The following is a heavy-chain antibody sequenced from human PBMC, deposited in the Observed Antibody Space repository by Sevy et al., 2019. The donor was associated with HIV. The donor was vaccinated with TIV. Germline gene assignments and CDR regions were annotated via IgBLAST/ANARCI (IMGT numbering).Heavy chain of an antibody. CDR1: GFTFSHHN. D-gene: IGHD7-27*01. Sequence: GGSLRLSCAASGFTFSHHNMNWVRQAPGKGLEWISYISKSGVSTYFADSVRGRFTISRDNAKNSLFLEMHSLTDEDTAVYYCAREENRELGTIPLDSWGRGIQVTVSS. V-gene: IGHV3-48*02. CDR3: AREENRELGTIPLDS. J-gene: IGHJ4*02. CDR2: ISKSGVST.